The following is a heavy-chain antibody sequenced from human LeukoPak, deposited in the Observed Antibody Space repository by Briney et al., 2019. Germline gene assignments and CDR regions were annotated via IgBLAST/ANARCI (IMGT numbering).Heavy chain of an antibody. CDR2: ISGSGGST. CDR3: AKDSGVLLWFGELGYFDY. J-gene: IGHJ4*02. Sequence: GGSLRLSCAASGFTFSSYAMSWVRQAPGKGLEWVSGISGSGGSTYNADSVKGRFTISRDNSKNTLYLQMNSLRAEDTAVYYCAKDSGVLLWFGELGYFDYWGQGTLVTVSS. D-gene: IGHD3-10*01. CDR1: GFTFSSYA. V-gene: IGHV3-23*01.